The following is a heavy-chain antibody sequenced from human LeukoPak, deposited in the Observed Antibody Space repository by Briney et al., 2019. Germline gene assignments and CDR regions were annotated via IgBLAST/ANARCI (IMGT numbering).Heavy chain of an antibody. J-gene: IGHJ4*02. Sequence: PGGSLRLSRAASGLTVSSNYMSWVRQAPGKGLEWVSVMYSGGRTFYADSVKGRFTISRDNSKNTLYLQINSLRAEDTAVYYCARGPSVGSYFDYWGQGTLVTVSS. V-gene: IGHV3-66*01. CDR1: GLTVSSNY. CDR2: MYSGGRT. D-gene: IGHD1-26*01. CDR3: ARGPSVGSYFDY.